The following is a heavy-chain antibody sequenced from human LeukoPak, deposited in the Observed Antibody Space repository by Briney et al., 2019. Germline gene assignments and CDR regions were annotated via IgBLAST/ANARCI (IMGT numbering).Heavy chain of an antibody. CDR2: IYYSGST. V-gene: IGHV4-59*01. J-gene: IGHJ3*02. Sequence: SETLSLTCTVSGGSISSYSWSWIRQPPGKGLEWIGYIYYSGSTNYNPSLKSRVTISVDTSKNQFSLKLSSVTAADTAVYYCARSVRSQQDAFDIWGQGTMVTVSS. CDR3: ARSVRSQQDAFDI. CDR1: GGSISSYS.